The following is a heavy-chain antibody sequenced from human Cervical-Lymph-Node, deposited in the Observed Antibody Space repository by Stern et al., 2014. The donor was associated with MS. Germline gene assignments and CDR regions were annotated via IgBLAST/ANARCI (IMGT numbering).Heavy chain of an antibody. CDR1: GYTFTSHY. Sequence: QLVQSGAEVKKPGASVTVSCKASGYTFTSHYIYWVRKAPRPGMERMGIFKPSSYSTSSAPLVQGRLTMTCDTSTGTVNMHLSSLTSEDTAVYYCARGFVSTANWFDHWGQGTLVTVSS. CDR3: ARGFVSTANWFDH. V-gene: IGHV1-46*01. CDR2: FKPSSYST. J-gene: IGHJ5*02. D-gene: IGHD3-10*01.